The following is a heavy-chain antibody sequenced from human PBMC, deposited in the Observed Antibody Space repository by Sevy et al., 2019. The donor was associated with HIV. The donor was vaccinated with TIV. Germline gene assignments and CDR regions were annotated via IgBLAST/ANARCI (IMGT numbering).Heavy chain of an antibody. CDR1: GFTFSNAW. Sequence: GGSLRLSCAASGFTFSNAWMSWVRQAPGKGLEWVGRIKSKTDGGKTDYAAPVKGRFTISRDDSKNTLYLQMNSLKTEDTAVYYCTTDPLTTVTSTAWGQGTLVTVSS. CDR2: IKSKTDGGKT. V-gene: IGHV3-15*01. J-gene: IGHJ5*02. CDR3: TTDPLTTVTSTA. D-gene: IGHD4-4*01.